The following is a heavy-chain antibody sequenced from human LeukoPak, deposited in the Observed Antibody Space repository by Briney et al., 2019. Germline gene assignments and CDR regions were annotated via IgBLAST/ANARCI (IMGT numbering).Heavy chain of an antibody. Sequence: SETLSLTCTVSGGSFSSDYWSWIRQSPGKGLEWIGYISYSGETKYSPSLKSRVTMSGDRSKNTFSLRMTSVAAADTAVYFCAKSHPAVTTTDWYFDLWGRGTLVTISS. J-gene: IGHJ2*01. CDR1: GGSFSSDY. D-gene: IGHD4-17*01. V-gene: IGHV4-59*03. CDR3: AKSHPAVTTTDWYFDL. CDR2: ISYSGET.